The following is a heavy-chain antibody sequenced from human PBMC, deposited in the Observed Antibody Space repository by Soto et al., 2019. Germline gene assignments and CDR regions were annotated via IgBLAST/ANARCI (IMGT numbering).Heavy chain of an antibody. Sequence: ASVKVSCKASGYTFTDYYMHWVRQAPGQGXEWMGWINPNSGGTNYAQKFQGRVTMTRDTSISTAYMELSRLRSDDTAVYYCARKLELRGSYYYYYDMDVWGQGTTVTVSS. CDR1: GYTFTDYY. V-gene: IGHV1-2*02. J-gene: IGHJ6*02. D-gene: IGHD1-7*01. CDR3: ARKLELRGSYYYYYDMDV. CDR2: INPNSGGT.